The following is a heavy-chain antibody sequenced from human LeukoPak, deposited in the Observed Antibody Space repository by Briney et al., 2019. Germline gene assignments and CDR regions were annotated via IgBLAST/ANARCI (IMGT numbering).Heavy chain of an antibody. CDR3: ARDRYYYDSSGYPPGWYFDY. CDR2: IYLSGST. J-gene: IGHJ4*02. D-gene: IGHD3-22*01. V-gene: IGHV4-4*07. Sequence: SETLSLTCTVSGGSISSSYWSWIRQPAGKGLEWIGRIYLSGSTNYNPSLKSRVTISVDTSKNQFSLKLSSVTAADTAVYYCARDRYYYDSSGYPPGWYFDYWGQGTLVTVSS. CDR1: GGSISSSY.